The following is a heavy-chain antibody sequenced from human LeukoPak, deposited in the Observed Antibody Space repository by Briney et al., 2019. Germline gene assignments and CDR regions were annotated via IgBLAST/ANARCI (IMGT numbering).Heavy chain of an antibody. CDR3: ARGWGAFDI. CDR2: LYYSGTT. Sequence: PSETLSLTCTVSGASISSSPHYWGWLRQAPGKGLEWIGTLYYSGTTFYKPSLKSRLTMSVDTSKNQFSLKLSSVTAADTAVYYCARGWGAFDIWGQGTMVTVSS. CDR1: GASISSSPHY. V-gene: IGHV4-39*07. D-gene: IGHD7-27*01. J-gene: IGHJ3*02.